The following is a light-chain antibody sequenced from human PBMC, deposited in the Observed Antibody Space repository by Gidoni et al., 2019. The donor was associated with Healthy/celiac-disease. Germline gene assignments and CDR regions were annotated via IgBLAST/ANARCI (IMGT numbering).Light chain of an antibody. CDR2: AAS. Sequence: DIQLTQSPSFLSASVGDRVTITCWASQGISSYLAWYQQKPGKAPKLLIYAASTLQSGVPSRFSGSGSGTEFTLTISSLQPEDFATYYCQQLNSYPFTFGQXTRLEIK. J-gene: IGKJ5*01. CDR1: QGISSY. V-gene: IGKV1-9*01. CDR3: QQLNSYPFT.